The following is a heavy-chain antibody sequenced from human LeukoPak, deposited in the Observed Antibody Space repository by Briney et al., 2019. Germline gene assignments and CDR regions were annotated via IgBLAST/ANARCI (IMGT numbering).Heavy chain of an antibody. CDR3: ATYTQQFGAPGTGY. Sequence: GGSLRLSCSVSGFTFSEYWMRWVRQAPGKGLEWVASIDKDGSEKRYVDSVKGRFTISRDNAKNSVYLEMTSLGAEDTALYYCATYTQQFGAPGTGYWGQGTLVTVSS. J-gene: IGHJ4*02. CDR2: IDKDGSEK. V-gene: IGHV3-7*01. D-gene: IGHD2-8*02. CDR1: GFTFSEYW.